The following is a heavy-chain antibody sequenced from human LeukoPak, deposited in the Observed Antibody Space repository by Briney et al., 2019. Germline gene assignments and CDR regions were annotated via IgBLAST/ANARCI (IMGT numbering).Heavy chain of an antibody. CDR1: GFTFSSYG. CDR2: ISYDGSNK. CDR3: AKDTSISYYSSRSEYFDY. Sequence: GGSLRLSCAASGFTFSSYGMHWVRQAPGKGLEWVAVISYDGSNKYYADSVKGRFTISRDNSENTLYLQMNSLRAEDTAMYYCAKDTSISYYSSRSEYFDYWGQGTLVTVSS. J-gene: IGHJ4*02. D-gene: IGHD2-21*01. V-gene: IGHV3-30*18.